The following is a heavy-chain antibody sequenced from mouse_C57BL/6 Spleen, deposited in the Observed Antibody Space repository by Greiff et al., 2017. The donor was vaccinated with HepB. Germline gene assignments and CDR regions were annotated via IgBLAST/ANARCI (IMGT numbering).Heavy chain of an antibody. Sequence: QVQLQQSGAELVRPGTSVKVSCKASGYAFTNYLIEWVKQRPGQGLEWIGVINPGSGGTNYNEKFKGKATLTADKSSSTAYMQLSSLTSEDSAVYFCARSDYDRYFDVWGTGTTVTVSS. CDR1: GYAFTNYL. V-gene: IGHV1-54*01. CDR3: ARSDYDRYFDV. D-gene: IGHD2-4*01. J-gene: IGHJ1*03. CDR2: INPGSGGT.